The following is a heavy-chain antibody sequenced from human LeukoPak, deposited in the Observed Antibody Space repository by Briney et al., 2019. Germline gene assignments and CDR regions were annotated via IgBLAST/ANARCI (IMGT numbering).Heavy chain of an antibody. D-gene: IGHD1-7*01. Sequence: PSETLSPTCTVSGGSDRSYYWSWIRQPPGKGLEWIGYIYSSGTTNYNPSLKTGVTISVDTSKNQFSLKLTSVTAADTAVYYCARNYVGYAFDIWGQGTMVTVSS. CDR3: ARNYVGYAFDI. CDR2: IYSSGTT. V-gene: IGHV4-59*02. CDR1: GGSDRSYY. J-gene: IGHJ3*02.